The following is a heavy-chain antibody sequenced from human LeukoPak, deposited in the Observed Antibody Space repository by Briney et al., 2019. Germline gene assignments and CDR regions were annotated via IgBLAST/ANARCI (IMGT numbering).Heavy chain of an antibody. V-gene: IGHV4-39*01. CDR3: ASQYYYDSSGYYYRPLFDY. CDR1: GGSISSSSYY. J-gene: IGHJ4*02. CDR2: IYYSGST. D-gene: IGHD3-22*01. Sequence: PSETLSLTCTVSGGSISSSSYYWGWLRQPPGQGLEWIVSIYYSGSTYYNPSLKSRVTISVDTSKNQFSLKLSSVTAADTAVYYCASQYYYDSSGYYYRPLFDYWGQGTLVTVSS.